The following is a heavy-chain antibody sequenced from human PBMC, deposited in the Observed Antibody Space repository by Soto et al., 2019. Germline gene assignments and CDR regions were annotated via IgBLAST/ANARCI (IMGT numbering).Heavy chain of an antibody. CDR1: GYTFTGYY. V-gene: IGHV1-2*02. CDR3: AREGGVGSYSHFQH. D-gene: IGHD1-26*01. Sequence: QVQLVQSGAEVKKPGASVKVSCKASGYTFTGYYMHWVRQAPGQGLEWMGWINPNSGGTNYAQKFQGRVTITADESTSTAYMELSSLRSEDTAVYYCAREGGVGSYSHFQHWGQGTLVTVSS. CDR2: INPNSGGT. J-gene: IGHJ1*01.